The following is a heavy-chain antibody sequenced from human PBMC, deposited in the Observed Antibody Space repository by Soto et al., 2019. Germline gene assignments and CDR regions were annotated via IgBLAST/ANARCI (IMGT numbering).Heavy chain of an antibody. Sequence: ETLSLTCTVSGCSISSYYWSLIWQPPGKGLEWIGYIYYSGSTNYNPSLKSRVTISVDTSKNQFSLKLSSVTAADTAVYYCAREGLSRGFYFDYWGQGTLVTVSS. CDR3: AREGLSRGFYFDY. CDR1: GCSISSYY. D-gene: IGHD2-2*01. CDR2: IYYSGST. J-gene: IGHJ4*02. V-gene: IGHV4-59*01.